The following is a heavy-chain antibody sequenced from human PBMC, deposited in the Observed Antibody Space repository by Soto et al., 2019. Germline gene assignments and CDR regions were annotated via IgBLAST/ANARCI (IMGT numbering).Heavy chain of an antibody. CDR1: GYTFTSYA. CDR3: ARDPLTWGSGSYYQNFDY. CDR2: INAGNGNT. J-gene: IGHJ4*02. Sequence: QVQLVQSGAEVKKPGASVKVSCKASGYTFTSYAMHWVRQAPGQRLEWMGWINAGNGNTKYSQKFQGRVTITRDTSASTAYMELSSLRSEDTAVYYCARDPLTWGSGSYYQNFDYWGQGTLVTVSS. V-gene: IGHV1-3*01. D-gene: IGHD3-10*01.